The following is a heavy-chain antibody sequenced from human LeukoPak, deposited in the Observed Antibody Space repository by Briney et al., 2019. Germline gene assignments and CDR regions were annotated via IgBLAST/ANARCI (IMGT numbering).Heavy chain of an antibody. V-gene: IGHV3-21*01. J-gene: IGHJ4*02. CDR1: GFTFSSYS. CDR3: ARAVCSGGSCYYYFDY. Sequence: PGGSLRLSCAASGFTFSSYSMNWVRQAPGKGLEWVSSISSSSSYIYYADSVKGRFTISRDNAKNSLYLQMNSLRAEDTAVYYCARAVCSGGSCYYYFDYWGQGTLVTVSS. D-gene: IGHD2-15*01. CDR2: ISSSSSYI.